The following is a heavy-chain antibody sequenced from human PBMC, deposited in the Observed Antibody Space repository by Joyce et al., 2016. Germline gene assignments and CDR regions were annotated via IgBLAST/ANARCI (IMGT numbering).Heavy chain of an antibody. CDR1: GYSFSDSF. D-gene: IGHD2-2*01. CDR2: INPETGDT. CDR3: ARGPMPPYAFDV. V-gene: IGHV1-2*06. J-gene: IGHJ3*01. Sequence: QVNLVQSGAEVKKPGASVKVSCKASGYSFSDSFIHWVRQAPGQGLQGMGRINPETGDTIYAQKFQGRVTLTRDTFISTVYMEVSRLRSDDTAVYFCARGPMPPYAFDVWGQGTLVTVST.